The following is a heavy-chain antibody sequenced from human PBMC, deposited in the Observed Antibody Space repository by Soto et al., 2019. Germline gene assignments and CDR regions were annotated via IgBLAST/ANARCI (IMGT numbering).Heavy chain of an antibody. J-gene: IGHJ5*02. Sequence: ASLKVSGKSRGYSFTKYDIKCVRHPSGQGLEWMGWMNPNSGNTGYAQKFQGRVTMTRNTSISTAYMELSSLRSEDTAVYYCSRDYGDSNRTWLAPRGKGTLVTV. D-gene: IGHD4-17*01. CDR3: SRDYGDSNRTWLAP. CDR1: GYSFTKYD. CDR2: MNPNSGNT. V-gene: IGHV1-8*01.